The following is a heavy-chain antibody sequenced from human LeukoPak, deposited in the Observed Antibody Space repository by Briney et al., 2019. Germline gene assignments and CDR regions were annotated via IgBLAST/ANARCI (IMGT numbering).Heavy chain of an antibody. CDR1: GFTFSSYN. Sequence: GGSLRLSCAASGFTFSSYNMNWVRQAPGKGLEWVSSISSSSSYIYYADSVKGRFTISRDNAKNSLYLQMNSLRAEDTAVYYCARDRGYCSGGSCSRGDYYYYGMDVWGQGTTVTVSS. CDR2: ISSSSSYI. CDR3: ARDRGYCSGGSCSRGDYYYYGMDV. J-gene: IGHJ6*02. D-gene: IGHD2-15*01. V-gene: IGHV3-21*01.